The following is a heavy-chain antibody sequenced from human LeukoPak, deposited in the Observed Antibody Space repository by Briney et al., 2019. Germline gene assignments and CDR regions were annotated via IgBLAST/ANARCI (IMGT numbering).Heavy chain of an antibody. Sequence: SLTLSLTCTVSGGSISSGGYYWSWIRQHPGKGLEWIGYIYYSGSTYYNPSLKSRVTISVDTSKNQFSLKLSSVTAAGMAVYYCARSTGYSSGWHRADYWGQGTLVTVSS. CDR1: GGSISSGGYY. CDR3: ARSTGYSSGWHRADY. CDR2: IYYSGST. J-gene: IGHJ4*02. D-gene: IGHD6-19*01. V-gene: IGHV4-31*03.